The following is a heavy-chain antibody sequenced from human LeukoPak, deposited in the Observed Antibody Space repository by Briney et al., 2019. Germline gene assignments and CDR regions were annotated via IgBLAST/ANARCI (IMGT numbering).Heavy chain of an antibody. V-gene: IGHV4-34*01. D-gene: IGHD2-15*01. J-gene: IGHJ5*02. Sequence: SETLSLTCAVYGGSFSGYYWSWIRQPPGKGLEWIGEINHSGSTNYNPSLKSRVTISVDTSKNQFSLKLSSVTAADTAVYYCARVAYCSGGSCCFDPWGQGTLATVSS. CDR1: GGSFSGYY. CDR2: INHSGST. CDR3: ARVAYCSGGSCCFDP.